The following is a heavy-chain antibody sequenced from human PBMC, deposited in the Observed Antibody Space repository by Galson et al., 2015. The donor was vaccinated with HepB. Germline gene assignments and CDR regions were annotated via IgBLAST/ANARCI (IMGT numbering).Heavy chain of an antibody. Sequence: SVKVSYKASGYTFTSYAMHWVRQAPGQRLEWMGWINAGNGNTKYSQKFQGRVTITRDTSASTAYMELSSLRSEDTAVYYCARDEAVISGGTFDPWGQGTLVTVSS. J-gene: IGHJ5*02. V-gene: IGHV1-3*01. CDR1: GYTFTSYA. CDR3: ARDEAVISGGTFDP. D-gene: IGHD3-10*01. CDR2: INAGNGNT.